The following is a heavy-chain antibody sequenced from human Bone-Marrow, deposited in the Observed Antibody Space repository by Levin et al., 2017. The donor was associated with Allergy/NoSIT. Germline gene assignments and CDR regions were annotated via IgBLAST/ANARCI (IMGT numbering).Heavy chain of an antibody. CDR3: ARGRGRGYYGSGSYYNNVAYYYYYYMDV. J-gene: IGHJ6*03. CDR1: GGSFSGYY. D-gene: IGHD3-10*01. CDR2: INHSGST. V-gene: IGHV4-34*01. Sequence: SQTLSLTCAVYGGSFSGYYWSWIRQPPGKGLEWIGEINHSGSTNYNPSLKSRVTISVDTSKNQFSLKLSSVTAADTAVYYCARGRGRGYYGSGSYYNNVAYYYYYYMDVWGKGTTVTVSS.